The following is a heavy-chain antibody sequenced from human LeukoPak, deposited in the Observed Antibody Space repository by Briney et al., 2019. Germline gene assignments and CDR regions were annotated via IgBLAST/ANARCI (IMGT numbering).Heavy chain of an antibody. Sequence: PGSSLRLSCAASGFTFSSYGMHWVRQAPGKGLEWVAVLSYDGSNKYYADSVKGRFTISRDNPKNTLYLQMNSLRAEDTAVYYCAKDVFSVVVPAAPLDYWGQGTLVTVSA. CDR3: AKDVFSVVVPAAPLDY. CDR2: LSYDGSNK. J-gene: IGHJ4*02. V-gene: IGHV3-30*18. D-gene: IGHD2-2*01. CDR1: GFTFSSYG.